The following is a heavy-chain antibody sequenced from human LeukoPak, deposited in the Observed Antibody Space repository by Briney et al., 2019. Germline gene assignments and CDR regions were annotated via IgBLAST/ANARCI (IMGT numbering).Heavy chain of an antibody. CDR3: ASLPRDYDSSGYPY. CDR1: GGSISTYY. CDR2: IYYSGNT. V-gene: IGHV4-59*08. Sequence: SETLSLTCTVSGGSISTYYWSWLRQPPGKGLEWIGYIYYSGNTHYNPSLKSRVTISLDTSKNQFSLKLSSVTAADTAVYYCASLPRDYDSSGYPYWGQGTLVTVSS. J-gene: IGHJ4*02. D-gene: IGHD3-22*01.